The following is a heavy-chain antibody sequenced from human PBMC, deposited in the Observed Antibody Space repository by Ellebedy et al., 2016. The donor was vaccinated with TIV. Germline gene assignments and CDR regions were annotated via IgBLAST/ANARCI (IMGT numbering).Heavy chain of an antibody. J-gene: IGHJ3*02. V-gene: IGHV3-33*01. CDR1: GFTFSSYG. CDR3: ARDHHYCSGGSCYSARAFDI. CDR2: IWYDGSNK. D-gene: IGHD2-15*01. Sequence: GGSLRLXXAASGFTFSSYGMHWVRQAPGKGLEWVAVIWYDGSNKYYADSVKGRFTISRDNSKNTLYLQMNSLRAEDTAVYYCARDHHYCSGGSCYSARAFDIWGQGTMVTVSS.